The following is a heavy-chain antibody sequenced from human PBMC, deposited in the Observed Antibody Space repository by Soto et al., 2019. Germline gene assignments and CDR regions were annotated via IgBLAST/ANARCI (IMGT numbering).Heavy chain of an antibody. CDR2: IIPIRDIA. CDR1: GDTFSSYT. J-gene: IGHJ3*02. D-gene: IGHD1-26*01. V-gene: IGHV1-69*02. Sequence: QVQLVQSGAEVKKPGSSVKVSCKASGDTFSSYTISWVRQAPGQGLEWMGRIIPIRDIANYAPKFQGRVTITADKSTSTAYIELSSLRSEDTAVYYCAAGGHGAFDIRGQGTMVTVSS. CDR3: AAGGHGAFDI.